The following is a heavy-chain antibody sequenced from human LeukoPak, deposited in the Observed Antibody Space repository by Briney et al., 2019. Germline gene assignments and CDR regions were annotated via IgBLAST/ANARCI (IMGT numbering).Heavy chain of an antibody. CDR2: IKEGGSEK. D-gene: IGHD3-22*01. CDR3: ARVDSAEKRDFDY. V-gene: IGHV3-7*01. Sequence: PGGSLRLSCAASGFTFSNYWMTWVRQAPGKGLGWVANIKEGGSEKYYVDSVKGRFTISRDNAKNSAFLQMNSLRAEDTAVYYCARVDSAEKRDFDYWGQGTLVTVSS. CDR1: GFTFSNYW. J-gene: IGHJ4*02.